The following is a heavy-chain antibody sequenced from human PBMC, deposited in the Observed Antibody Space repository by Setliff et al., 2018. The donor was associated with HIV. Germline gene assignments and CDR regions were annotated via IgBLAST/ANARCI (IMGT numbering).Heavy chain of an antibody. CDR2: IFYSGIT. V-gene: IGHV4-39*07. CDR3: ARVPTSSWYVTTQRTKEYFHH. J-gene: IGHJ1*01. CDR1: GGSFTSRSYY. Sequence: SETLSLTCTVSGGSFTSRSYYWGWIRQPPGKGLEWIGSIFYSGITYYNPSLKSRVTISVDTSRNQFSLRLSSVTAADTAIYYCARVPTSSWYVTTQRTKEYFHHWGQGTLVTVSS. D-gene: IGHD6-13*01.